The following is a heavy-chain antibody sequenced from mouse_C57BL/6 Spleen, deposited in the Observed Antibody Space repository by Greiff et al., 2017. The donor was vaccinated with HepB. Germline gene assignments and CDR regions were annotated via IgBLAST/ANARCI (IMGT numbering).Heavy chain of an antibody. Sequence: EVKVVESGGGLVQPGSSLRLSCAASGFVFIDYSMSWVRQLPGKAPEWLALIRNKVNGYTTDYSASVKGRFTISRDNSQNILYRQMNTLRAEDSATYYCVKAVSSGSSYTWFAYWGQGTLVTVSA. CDR2: IRNKVNGYTT. CDR3: VKAVSSGSSYTWFAY. V-gene: IGHV7-4*01. D-gene: IGHD1-1*01. J-gene: IGHJ3*01. CDR1: GFVFIDYS.